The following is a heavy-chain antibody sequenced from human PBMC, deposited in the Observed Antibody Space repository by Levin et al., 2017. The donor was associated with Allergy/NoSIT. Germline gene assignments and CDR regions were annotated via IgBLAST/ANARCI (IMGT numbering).Heavy chain of an antibody. D-gene: IGHD3-22*01. CDR2: IYYSGST. V-gene: IGHV4-30-2*01. CDR3: ARGPYDSSKQVGAEFDC. CDR1: GASLSGFS. J-gene: IGHJ4*02. Sequence: SETLSLTCAVSGASLSGFSWSWIRQPPGKALEWIGYIYYSGSTHYNSSLESRVTISVDRSKGQFSLNLRSLTAADTAVYYCARGPYDSSKQVGAEFDCWGQGTPVTVSS.